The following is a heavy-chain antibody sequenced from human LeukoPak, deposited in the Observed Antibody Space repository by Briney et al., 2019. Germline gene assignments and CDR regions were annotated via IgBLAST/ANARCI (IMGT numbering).Heavy chain of an antibody. CDR2: ISAYNGNT. J-gene: IGHJ4*02. CDR3: ARDISLYDFWSGYLGY. Sequence: ASVKVSCKASGYTFTSYGISWVRQAPGQGLEWMGWISAYNGNTNYAQKLQGRVTMTTDTSTSTGYMELRSLRSDDTAVYYCARDISLYDFWSGYLGYWGQGTLVTVSS. V-gene: IGHV1-18*01. D-gene: IGHD3-3*01. CDR1: GYTFTSYG.